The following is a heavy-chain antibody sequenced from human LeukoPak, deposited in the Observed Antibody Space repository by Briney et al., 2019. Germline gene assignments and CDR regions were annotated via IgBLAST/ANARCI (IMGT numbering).Heavy chain of an antibody. V-gene: IGHV1-46*01. CDR2: INPSGGST. D-gene: IGHD6-13*01. CDR1: GYTFTSYY. Sequence: ASVKVSCKASGYTFTSYYMHWVRQAPGQGLEWMGLINPSGGSTSYAQKFQGRVTMTRDTSTSTVYMELSSLRSEDTAVYYCARGSPQQLVDSYYYGMDVWGQGTTVTVSS. J-gene: IGHJ6*02. CDR3: ARGSPQQLVDSYYYGMDV.